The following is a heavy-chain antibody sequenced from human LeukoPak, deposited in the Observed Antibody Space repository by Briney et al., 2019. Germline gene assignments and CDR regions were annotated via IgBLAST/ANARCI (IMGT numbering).Heavy chain of an antibody. CDR1: GGSLSSYY. V-gene: IGHV4-59*01. CDR3: ARVLAIFGLDTTDFYMDV. J-gene: IGHJ6*03. D-gene: IGHD3/OR15-3a*01. CDR2: TSGSI. Sequence: PSETLSLTCTVSGGSLSSYYWSWIRQPPGKGLEWIGYTSGSISDNPSLKSRVAVSVDPSQNQVSLSLTSVTAADTAVYYCARVLAIFGLDTTDFYMDVWGKGTTVTASS.